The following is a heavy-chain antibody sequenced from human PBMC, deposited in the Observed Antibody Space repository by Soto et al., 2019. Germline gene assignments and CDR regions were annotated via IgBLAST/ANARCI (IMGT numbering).Heavy chain of an antibody. CDR1: GFTFSSYW. CDR3: TKGRVEYSSSKHGMDV. D-gene: IGHD6-6*01. CDR2: ISWNSGSI. V-gene: IGHV3-9*01. Sequence: EVQLVESGGGLVQPGGSLRLSCAASGFTFSSYWMSWVRQAPGKGLECVSGISWNSGSIDYADSVKGRFTISRDNAKNSVYLQMNSLRAEDTALYYCTKGRVEYSSSKHGMDVWGQGTTVTVSS. J-gene: IGHJ6*02.